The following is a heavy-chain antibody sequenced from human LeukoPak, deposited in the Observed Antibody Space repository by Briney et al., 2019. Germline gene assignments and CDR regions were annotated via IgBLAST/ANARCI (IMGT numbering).Heavy chain of an antibody. D-gene: IGHD6-19*01. CDR2: IYTSGST. Sequence: PSETLSLTCTVSGGSISSYYWSWIRQPAGKGLEWIGRIYTSGSTNYNPSLKSRVTMSVDTSKNQFSLKLSSVTAADTAVYYCARDMAQWLDQRPYYYYYYMDVWGKGTTVTISS. V-gene: IGHV4-4*07. J-gene: IGHJ6*03. CDR3: ARDMAQWLDQRPYYYYYYMDV. CDR1: GGSISSYY.